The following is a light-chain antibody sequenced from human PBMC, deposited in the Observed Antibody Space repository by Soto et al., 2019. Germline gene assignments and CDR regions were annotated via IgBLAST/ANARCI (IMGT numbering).Light chain of an antibody. CDR3: QQYGSSGT. J-gene: IGKJ1*01. V-gene: IGKV3-20*01. Sequence: EIVLTQSRGTLSISPEESXXXXXRASQSVSNNYLAWYQQKPGQAPRLLIYGASNRATGIPDRFSGSGSGTDFTLTISRLEPEDFAVYYCQQYGSSGTFGQGTKV. CDR1: QSVSNNY. CDR2: GAS.